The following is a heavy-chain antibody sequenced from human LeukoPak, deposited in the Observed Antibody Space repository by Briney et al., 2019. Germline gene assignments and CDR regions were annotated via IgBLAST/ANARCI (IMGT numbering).Heavy chain of an antibody. CDR2: INTDGNTR. J-gene: IGHJ4*02. Sequence: GESLKISXATSGFTFSTSWMHWVRQAPGKGLVWVSRINTDGNTRDYADSVKGRFTISRDNAKNTLYLQMNSLRAEDTAVYYCVRDMGYYDKVWGQGTLVTVSS. CDR1: GFTFSTSW. D-gene: IGHD3-22*01. V-gene: IGHV3-74*01. CDR3: VRDMGYYDKV.